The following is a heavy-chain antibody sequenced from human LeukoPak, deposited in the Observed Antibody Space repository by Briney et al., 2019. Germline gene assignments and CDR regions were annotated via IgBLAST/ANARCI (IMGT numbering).Heavy chain of an antibody. CDR2: ISAYNGNT. V-gene: IGHV1-18*01. D-gene: IGHD2-2*01. Sequence: ASVKVSCKASGYTFTSYGISWVRQAPGQGPEWIGWISAYNGNTNYAQKLQGRVTMTTDTSTSTAYMELRSLRSDDTAVYYCARDRPFIVVVPAYNWFDPWGQGTLVTVSS. J-gene: IGHJ5*02. CDR1: GYTFTSYG. CDR3: ARDRPFIVVVPAYNWFDP.